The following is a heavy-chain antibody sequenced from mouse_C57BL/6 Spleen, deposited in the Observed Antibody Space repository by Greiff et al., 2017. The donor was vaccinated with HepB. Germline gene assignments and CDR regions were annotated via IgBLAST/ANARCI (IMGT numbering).Heavy chain of an antibody. J-gene: IGHJ4*01. D-gene: IGHD2-1*01. CDR2: ISDGGSYT. V-gene: IGHV5-4*01. CDR1: GFTFSSYA. Sequence: EVKLVESGGGLVKPGGSLKLSCAASGFTFSSYAMSWVRQTPEKRLEWVATISDGGSYTYYPDNVKGRFTISRDNAKNNLYLQMSHLKSEDTAMYYCARDDYGNYDYYAMDYWGQGTSVTVSS. CDR3: ARDDYGNYDYYAMDY.